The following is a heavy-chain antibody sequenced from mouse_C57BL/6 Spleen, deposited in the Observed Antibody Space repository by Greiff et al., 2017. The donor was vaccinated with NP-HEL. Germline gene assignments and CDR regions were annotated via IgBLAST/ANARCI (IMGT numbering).Heavy chain of an antibody. D-gene: IGHD1-1*01. Sequence: EVMLVESGGGLVKPGGSLKLSCAASGFTFSSYAMSWVRQTPEKRLEGVATISDGGSYTYYPDNVTGRFTISSANAKNNLYLQMSHLKTKDTAMYYCARADGSSTSYFDVWGTGTTVTVSS. CDR1: GFTFSSYA. V-gene: IGHV5-4*03. CDR3: ARADGSSTSYFDV. J-gene: IGHJ1*03. CDR2: ISDGGSYT.